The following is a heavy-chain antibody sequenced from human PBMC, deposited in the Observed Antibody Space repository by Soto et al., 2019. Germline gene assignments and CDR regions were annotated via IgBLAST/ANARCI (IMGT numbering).Heavy chain of an antibody. V-gene: IGHV3-33*01. D-gene: IGHD3-16*01. Sequence: QVQLVESGGGVVQPGRSLRLSCAASGFTFSSYGMHWVRQAPGKGLEWVAVIWYDGSNKYYADSVKGRFTISRDNSKNTLYLQMNSLRAEDTAVYYCAGEGGDNFLPDDWGQGSLVTVCS. CDR3: AGEGGDNFLPDD. CDR2: IWYDGSNK. J-gene: IGHJ4*02. CDR1: GFTFSSYG.